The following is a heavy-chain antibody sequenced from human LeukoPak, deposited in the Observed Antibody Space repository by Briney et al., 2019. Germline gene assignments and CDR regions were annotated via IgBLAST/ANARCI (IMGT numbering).Heavy chain of an antibody. D-gene: IGHD6-13*01. Sequence: SETLSLTCTVSGGSISSFYWSWIRQPPGKGLEWIGNVYHGGSSYYNPSLKSRVTISVDTSMNQFSPNLYSVTAADTAVYYCARDLRIAAAGVDYWGQGTLVTVSS. CDR1: GGSISSFY. CDR2: VYHGGSS. CDR3: ARDLRIAAAGVDY. J-gene: IGHJ4*02. V-gene: IGHV4-59*12.